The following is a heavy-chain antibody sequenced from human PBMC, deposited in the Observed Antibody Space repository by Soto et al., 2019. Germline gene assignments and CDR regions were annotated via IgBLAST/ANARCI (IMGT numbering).Heavy chain of an antibody. CDR1: GFDFRSYE. J-gene: IGHJ3*02. CDR2: IQANDDSI. V-gene: IGHV3-48*03. Sequence: GSLRLSSLASGFDFRSYEMSWVAQPQCKGLECVSNIQANDDSIYYADSVKGRVSVSRDNANNTLFLEMNSLRVEDTAVYYCAREALRDAIDIWGQGTMVTVSS. CDR3: AREALRDAIDI.